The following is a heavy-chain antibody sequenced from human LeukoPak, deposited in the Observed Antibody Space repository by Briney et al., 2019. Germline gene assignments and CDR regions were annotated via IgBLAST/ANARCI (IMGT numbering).Heavy chain of an antibody. CDR1: GGSFSGYY. Sequence: SETLSLTCAVYGGSFSGYYWSWIRQPPGKGLEWIGEINHSGSTNYNPSLKSRVTISVDTSKNQFSLKLSSVTAADTAVYYCARLPLRRAATPYYFDYWGQGTLVTVSS. D-gene: IGHD6-13*01. CDR3: ARLPLRRAATPYYFDY. CDR2: INHSGST. V-gene: IGHV4-34*01. J-gene: IGHJ4*02.